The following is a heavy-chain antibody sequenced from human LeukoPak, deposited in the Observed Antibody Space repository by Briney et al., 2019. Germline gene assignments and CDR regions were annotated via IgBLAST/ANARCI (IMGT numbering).Heavy chain of an antibody. Sequence: PSETLSLTCTVSGGSISTSRYYWGWIRQPPGKGLEWIGSVYYSGSTYYNPSLKSQITITVETTKNQFSLKLSSVTAADTAVFYCASRGLTGYFDYWGQGALVTVSS. V-gene: IGHV4-39*01. J-gene: IGHJ4*02. CDR2: VYYSGST. CDR3: ASRGLTGYFDY. CDR1: GGSISTSRYY. D-gene: IGHD7-27*01.